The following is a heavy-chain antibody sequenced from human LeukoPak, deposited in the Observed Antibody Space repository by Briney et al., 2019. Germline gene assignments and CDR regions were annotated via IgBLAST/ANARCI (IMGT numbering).Heavy chain of an antibody. CDR3: VRDRGSYRPIDY. J-gene: IGHJ4*02. CDR1: GFTFDDYA. CDR2: IGWNSGSI. Sequence: GGSLRLSCAASGFTFDDYAMHWVRQAPGKGLEWVSGIGWNSGSIGYADSVKGRFTISRDNAENSVYLQMNSLRVEDTAVYYCVRDRGSYRPIDYWGQGTLVTVSS. V-gene: IGHV3-9*01. D-gene: IGHD1-26*01.